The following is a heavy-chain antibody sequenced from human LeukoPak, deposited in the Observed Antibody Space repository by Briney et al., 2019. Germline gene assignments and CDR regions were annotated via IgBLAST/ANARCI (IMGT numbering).Heavy chain of an antibody. CDR3: AGVAFWSGYY. CDR1: GYSISSGYY. J-gene: IGHJ4*02. D-gene: IGHD3-3*01. V-gene: IGHV4-38-2*02. CDR2: IYHSGST. Sequence: ASETLSLTCTVSGYSISSGYYWGWIRQPPGKGLEWIGSIYHSGSTYYNPSLKSRVTISVDTSKNQFSLKLSSVTAADTAVYYCAGVAFWSGYYWGQGTLVTVSS.